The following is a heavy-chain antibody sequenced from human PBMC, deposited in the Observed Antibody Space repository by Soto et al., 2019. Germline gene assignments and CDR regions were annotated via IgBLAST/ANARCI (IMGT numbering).Heavy chain of an antibody. CDR3: ARVGCSSTSCYHWFDP. D-gene: IGHD2-2*01. Sequence: ASVKVSCKASGYTFTSYGISWVRQAPGQGLEWMGWISAYNGNTNYAQKLQGRVTMTTDTSSSTAYMELSSLRSDDTAVYYCARVGCSSTSCYHWFDPWGKGTLVTVSS. CDR2: ISAYNGNT. V-gene: IGHV1-18*01. CDR1: GYTFTSYG. J-gene: IGHJ5*02.